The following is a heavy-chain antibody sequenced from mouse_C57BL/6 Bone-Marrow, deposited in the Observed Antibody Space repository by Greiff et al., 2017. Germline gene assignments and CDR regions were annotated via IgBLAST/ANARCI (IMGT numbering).Heavy chain of an antibody. CDR3: ARWGLFITAVVEAMDY. CDR2: IDPSDSYT. V-gene: IGHV1-50*01. CDR1: GYTFTSYW. J-gene: IGHJ4*01. D-gene: IGHD1-1*01. Sequence: QVQLQQPGAELVKPGASVKLSCKASGYTFTSYWMQWVKQRPGQGLEWIGEIDPSDSYTNYNPQFKGKATLTADTSSRTAYMQLSSLTSEDAAVYYCARWGLFITAVVEAMDYWGQGTSVTVSS.